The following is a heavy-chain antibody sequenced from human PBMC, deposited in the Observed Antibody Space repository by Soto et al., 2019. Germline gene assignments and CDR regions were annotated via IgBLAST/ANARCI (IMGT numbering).Heavy chain of an antibody. CDR2: INSNTTTI. V-gene: IGHV3-48*02. D-gene: IGHD6-13*01. J-gene: IGHJ4*02. CDR3: ARGIAAAGGRHFDS. Sequence: PGGSLRLSSGDSGFTFSTYSMRWVRQAPGKGLEWVSYINSNTTTIYYADSVKGRFTISRDNAKRSLYLQVNSLRDEDRAVYYCARGIAAAGGRHFDSWGQGTLVTVSS. CDR1: GFTFSTYS.